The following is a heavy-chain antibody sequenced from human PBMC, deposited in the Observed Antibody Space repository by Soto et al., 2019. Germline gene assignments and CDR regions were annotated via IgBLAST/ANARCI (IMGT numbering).Heavy chain of an antibody. V-gene: IGHV4-59*01. CDR2: VYNSGST. Sequence: WTWIRQPPGKGLEWNGYVYNSGSTNYNPSLKSRVTISEDTSKSQFSLKVNSMTAADTAVYYCARYRREAVAGYTLDNWGQGILVTVSS. CDR3: ARYRREAVAGYTLDN. J-gene: IGHJ4*02. D-gene: IGHD6-13*01.